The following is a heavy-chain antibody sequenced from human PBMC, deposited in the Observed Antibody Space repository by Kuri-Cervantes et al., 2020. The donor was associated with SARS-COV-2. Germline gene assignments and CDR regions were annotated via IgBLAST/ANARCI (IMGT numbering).Heavy chain of an antibody. Sequence: GGSLRLSCAASGFTFSGHWIHWARQAPGKGLVWVSRINPDGSYTNNADSVKGRFTLSRDNAKNMLFLQMNSLRAEDTAVYYCARGPSQFNYYYYYGMDVWGQGTTVTVSS. D-gene: IGHD6-19*01. CDR2: INPDGSYT. CDR3: ARGPSQFNYYYYYGMDV. CDR1: GFTFSGHW. V-gene: IGHV3-74*01. J-gene: IGHJ6*02.